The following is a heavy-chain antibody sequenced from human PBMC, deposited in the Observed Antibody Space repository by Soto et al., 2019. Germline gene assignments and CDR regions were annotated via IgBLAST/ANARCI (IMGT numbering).Heavy chain of an antibody. CDR3: AKDAVSANGEWDWFDP. V-gene: IGHV3-23*01. CDR2: IHGSAGGA. D-gene: IGHD2-21*02. CDR1: GFTFSSYA. Sequence: GSLRLSCAASGFTFSSYAMTWVRQAPGKGLEWVSSIHGSAGGAYYSDSVKGRFTVSRADSQKTLFQQMTSLRVNDTAIYYCAKDAVSANGEWDWFDPWGQGILVTVSS. J-gene: IGHJ5*02.